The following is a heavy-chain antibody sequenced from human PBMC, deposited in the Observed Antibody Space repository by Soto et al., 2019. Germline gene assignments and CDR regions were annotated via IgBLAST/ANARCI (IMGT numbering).Heavy chain of an antibody. CDR3: ARVVPNWNDAGFDI. CDR2: ISAYNGNT. J-gene: IGHJ3*02. Sequence: GASVKVSCKASGYTFTSYGISWVRQAPGQGLEWMGWISAYNGNTNYAQKLQGRVTMTTDTSTSTAYMELRSLRSDDTAVYYCARVVPNWNDAGFDIWGQGTMVTVSS. D-gene: IGHD1-1*01. V-gene: IGHV1-18*01. CDR1: GYTFTSYG.